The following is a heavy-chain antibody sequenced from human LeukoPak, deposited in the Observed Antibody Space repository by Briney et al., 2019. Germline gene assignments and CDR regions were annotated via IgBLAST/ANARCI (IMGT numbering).Heavy chain of an antibody. CDR2: IYYSGST. CDR1: GGSISSSSYY. CDR3: ARRAPEAYYYYYYMDV. Sequence: SETLSLTCTVSGGSISSSSYYWGWIRQPPGKGLEWIGSIYYSGSTYYNPSLKSRVTISVDTSKNQFSLKLSSVTAADTAVYYCARRAPEAYYYYYYMDVWGKGTTVTVSS. V-gene: IGHV4-39*07. J-gene: IGHJ6*03.